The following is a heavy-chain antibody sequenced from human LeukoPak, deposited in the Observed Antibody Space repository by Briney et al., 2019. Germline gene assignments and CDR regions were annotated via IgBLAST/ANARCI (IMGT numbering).Heavy chain of an antibody. CDR2: IKQDGSQT. J-gene: IGHJ5*02. Sequence: GGSLRLSCAVSGFTFSTSWMSWVRQTPGKGLEWVASIKQDGSQTFYVDSVNGRFTISRDNAKNSLNLQMNSLRVEDTAVYYCARGYTSSPNWFDPWGQGTLATVSS. D-gene: IGHD6-13*01. V-gene: IGHV3-7*04. CDR3: ARGYTSSPNWFDP. CDR1: GFTFSTSW.